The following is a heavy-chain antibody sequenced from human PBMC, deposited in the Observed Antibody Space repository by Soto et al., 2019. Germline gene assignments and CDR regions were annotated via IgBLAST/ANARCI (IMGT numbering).Heavy chain of an antibody. CDR1: GGSISTSNYY. V-gene: IGHV4-39*01. CDR2: IYYSGTT. CDR3: ATSVVPASRHTEFDF. Sequence: SETLSLTCTVSGGSISTSNYYWGWVRQPPGKGLDWIGNIYYSGTTYYNPSLKSRVTISVDTSKNQFSLKLNSVTAADTAVYYCATSVVPASRHTEFDFWGPGTLVTVSS. D-gene: IGHD2-21*02. J-gene: IGHJ4*02.